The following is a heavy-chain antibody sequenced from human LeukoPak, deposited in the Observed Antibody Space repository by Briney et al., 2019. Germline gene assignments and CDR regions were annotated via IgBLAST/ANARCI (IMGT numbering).Heavy chain of an antibody. CDR1: GFTVSSNY. J-gene: IGHJ6*02. CDR2: IYSGGST. V-gene: IGHV3-53*01. CDR3: ARDSSGWPEGYYGMDV. D-gene: IGHD6-19*01. Sequence: PGGSLRLSCAASGFTVSSNYMSWVRQAPGKGLEWVSVIYSGGSTYYADSVKGRFTISRDNSKNTLYLQMNSLRAEDTAVYYCARDSSGWPEGYYGMDVWGQGTTVTVSS.